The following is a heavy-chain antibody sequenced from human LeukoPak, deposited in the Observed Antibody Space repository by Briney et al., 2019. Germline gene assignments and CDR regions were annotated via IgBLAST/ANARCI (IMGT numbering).Heavy chain of an antibody. CDR3: ASVKESWYDHYYYYMDV. D-gene: IGHD6-13*01. V-gene: IGHV4-39*07. J-gene: IGHJ6*03. Sequence: PSETLSLTCTVSGGSISSSSYYWGWIRQPPGKGLEWIGSIYYSGSTYYNPSLKSRVTISVDTSKNQFSLKLSSVTAADTAVYYCASVKESWYDHYYYYMDVWGKGTTVTVSS. CDR2: IYYSGST. CDR1: GGSISSSSYY.